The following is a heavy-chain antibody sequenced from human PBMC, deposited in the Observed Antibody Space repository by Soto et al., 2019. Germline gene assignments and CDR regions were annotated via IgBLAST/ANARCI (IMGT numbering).Heavy chain of an antibody. CDR1: GYSFTSYW. D-gene: IGHD1-26*01. CDR3: SIIHTLGGRYNLFSF. V-gene: IGHV5-51*01. CDR2: IYPGDSDT. Sequence: GEAMKISCKGSGYSFTSYWIGWVRQMPGKGLEWMGIIYPGDSDTRYSPSFQDQVTMSVDKSASTAYLQWSTLKASDTAMYYCSIIHTLGGRYNLFSFCGQGSLVAGSS. J-gene: IGHJ4*02.